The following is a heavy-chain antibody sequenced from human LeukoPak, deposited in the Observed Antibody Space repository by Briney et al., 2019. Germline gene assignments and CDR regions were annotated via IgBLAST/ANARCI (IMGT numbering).Heavy chain of an antibody. CDR1: GYTFTSYG. CDR3: ASSYVRYYFDY. Sequence: GASVKVSCKASGYTFTSYGISWVRQAPGQGLEWMGGIIPIFGTANYAQKFQGRVTITADKSTSTAYMELSSLRSEDTAVYYCASSYVRYYFDYWGQGTLVTVSS. V-gene: IGHV1-69*06. D-gene: IGHD3-16*01. CDR2: IIPIFGTA. J-gene: IGHJ4*02.